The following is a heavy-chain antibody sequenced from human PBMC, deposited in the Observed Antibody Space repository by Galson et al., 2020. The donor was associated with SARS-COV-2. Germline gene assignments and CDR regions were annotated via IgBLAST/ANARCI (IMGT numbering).Heavy chain of an antibody. Sequence: GESLRLSCAAYGFTSDDYAMHCVRQAPGKGLEWVSGISWNSGSIGYADSVKGRFTISRDNAKNSLYLQMNSLRAEDTALYYCAKLADSSGPFDIWGQGTMVTVSS. CDR2: ISWNSGSI. D-gene: IGHD3-22*01. CDR1: GFTSDDYA. V-gene: IGHV3-9*02. J-gene: IGHJ3*02. CDR3: AKLADSSGPFDI.